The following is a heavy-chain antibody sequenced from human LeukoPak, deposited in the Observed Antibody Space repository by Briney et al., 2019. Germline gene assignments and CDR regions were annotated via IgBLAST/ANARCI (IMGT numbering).Heavy chain of an antibody. CDR1: AYTFTSYG. J-gene: IGHJ4*02. CDR3: ARGYYDSSGYYPRYFDF. D-gene: IGHD3-22*01. CDR2: STANNGNP. Sequence: AWVTVTRKASAYTFTSYGFNWIRQSPGQGLERMGWSTANNGNPNYAQKFQVRVRMTTDTYTTTAYMELRSLRSDDTAVYYCARGYYDSSGYYPRYFDFWGQGTLVSVSS. V-gene: IGHV1-18*01.